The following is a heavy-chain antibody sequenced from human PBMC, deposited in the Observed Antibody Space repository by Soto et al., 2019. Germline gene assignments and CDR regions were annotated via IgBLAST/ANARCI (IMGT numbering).Heavy chain of an antibody. V-gene: IGHV4-4*02. CDR1: GGSISSSNW. CDR3: ARVGITGTTRNWFYS. J-gene: IGHJ5*01. Sequence: SESLSLTCAVSGGSISSSNWWSWVGQPPGKGLEWIGEIYHSGSTNYNPSLKSRVTISVDKSKNQFSLKLSSVTAADTAVYYCARVGITGTTRNWFYSWGQGTLVTVAS. D-gene: IGHD1-7*01. CDR2: IYHSGST.